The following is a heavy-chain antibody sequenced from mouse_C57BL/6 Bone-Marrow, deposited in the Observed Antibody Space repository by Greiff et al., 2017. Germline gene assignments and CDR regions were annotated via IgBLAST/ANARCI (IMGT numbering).Heavy chain of an antibody. Sequence: EVQLQQSGPELVKPGASVKMSCKASGYTFTDYNMHWVKQSHGKSLEWIGYINPNNGGTSYNQKFKGTATLTVNKSSSTAYMELRSLTSEDSAVYYCARGYDYDYAMDYWGQGTSVTVSS. V-gene: IGHV1-22*01. J-gene: IGHJ4*01. CDR2: INPNNGGT. CDR3: ARGYDYDYAMDY. D-gene: IGHD2-4*01. CDR1: GYTFTDYN.